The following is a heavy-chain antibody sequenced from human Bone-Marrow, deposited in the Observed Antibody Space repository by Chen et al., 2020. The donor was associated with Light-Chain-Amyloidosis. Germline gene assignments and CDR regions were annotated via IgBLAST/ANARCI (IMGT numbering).Heavy chain of an antibody. J-gene: IGHJ4*02. CDR1: GFIFDRFA. V-gene: IGHV3-30*09. D-gene: IGHD4-17*01. CDR3: VRESSRGGEGSGFDF. CDR2: VSHGGTKK. Sequence: QVQLVESGGGVVQPGRSLRLSCAASGFIFDRFAMHWVRQAPGKGLEWVAGVSHGGTKKFHVDDVKGRFAISGDSPRNTLYLQMDSLTTEDTAVYYCVRESSRGGEGSGFDFWGQGTLVTVSS.